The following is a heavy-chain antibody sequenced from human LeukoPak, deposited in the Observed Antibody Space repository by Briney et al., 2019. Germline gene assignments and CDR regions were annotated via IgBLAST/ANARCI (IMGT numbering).Heavy chain of an antibody. CDR3: ARVRSSSPWTDLRFDP. CDR1: GYSFTSYW. J-gene: IGHJ5*02. CDR2: MNPNSGNT. D-gene: IGHD6-13*01. Sequence: GESLKISCKGSGYSFTSYWIGWVRQATGQGLEWMGWMNPNSGNTGYAQKFQGRVTITRNTSISTAYMELSSLRSEDTAVYYCARVRSSSPWTDLRFDPWGQGTLVTVSS. V-gene: IGHV1-8*03.